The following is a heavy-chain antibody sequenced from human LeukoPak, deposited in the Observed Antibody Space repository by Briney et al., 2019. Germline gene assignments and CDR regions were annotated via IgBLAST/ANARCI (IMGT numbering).Heavy chain of an antibody. J-gene: IGHJ4*02. CDR3: ASGASGYCYG. D-gene: IGHD5-18*01. CDR1: GGSFSSYY. Sequence: SETLSLTCTVSGGSFSSYYWSWIRQPPGKGLEWIGYIYYSGSTNYNPSLKSRVTIPIDTSKNQFSVNLSAATAAYTAVYCWASGASGYCYGWGQGTLVTVSS. V-gene: IGHV4-59*01. CDR2: IYYSGST.